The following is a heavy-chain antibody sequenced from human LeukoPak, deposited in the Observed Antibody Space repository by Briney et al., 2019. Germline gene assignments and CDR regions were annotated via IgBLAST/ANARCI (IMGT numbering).Heavy chain of an antibody. D-gene: IGHD7-27*01. CDR1: GFRFGTHW. J-gene: IGHJ4*02. Sequence: RGSLRLSCAASGFRFGTHWMAWVRQPPGAGPEWVAIIKQDETETYYADAVRGRFTITRENATDSLYLQMDNLRGEDTAVYYCARESGDRPRAVGYFFDYWGQGSLVTVSS. V-gene: IGHV3-7*01. CDR2: IKQDETET. CDR3: ARESGDRPRAVGYFFDY.